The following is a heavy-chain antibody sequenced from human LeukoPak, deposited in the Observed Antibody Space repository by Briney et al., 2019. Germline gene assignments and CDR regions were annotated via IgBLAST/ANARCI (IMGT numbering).Heavy chain of an antibody. J-gene: IGHJ3*02. D-gene: IGHD2/OR15-2a*01. V-gene: IGHV3-21*01. CDR3: ARDFLNAIDI. CDR2: NNSSSTYI. Sequence: GGPLRLPCTASGLPFSNSTMTWVRQSPGKGLEPLSSNNSSSTYIHYADPVRGRYLISRDNAKNSVSLQMNSLRAGDTAVFYCARDFLNAIDIWGQGTMVTVSS. CDR1: GLPFSNST.